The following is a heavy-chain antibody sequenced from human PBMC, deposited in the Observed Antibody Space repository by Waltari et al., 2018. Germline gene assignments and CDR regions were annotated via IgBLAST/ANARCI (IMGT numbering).Heavy chain of an antibody. Sequence: EVQLVESGGGLVQPGRSLRLSCAASGVSLDAYAMPWVRQAPGKGLEWVSGISWKSGSTAYADSVEGRFTISRDNAKNSLYLQMHSLRPEDTALYYCVKDRGLYSSSSGLDYWGQGTLVTVSS. D-gene: IGHD6-6*01. CDR3: VKDRGLYSSSSGLDY. CDR1: GVSLDAYA. CDR2: ISWKSGST. J-gene: IGHJ4*02. V-gene: IGHV3-9*01.